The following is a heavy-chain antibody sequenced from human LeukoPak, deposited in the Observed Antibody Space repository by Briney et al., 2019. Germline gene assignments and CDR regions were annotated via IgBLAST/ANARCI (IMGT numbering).Heavy chain of an antibody. V-gene: IGHV1-18*04. CDR3: ARSARYYYGSADWFDP. CDR1: GYTFTGYG. D-gene: IGHD3-10*01. J-gene: IGHJ5*02. Sequence: GASVKVSCKASGYTFTGYGISWVRQAPGQGLEWMGWISAYNGNTNYAQKLQGRVTMTTDTSTSTAYMELRSLRSDDTAVYYCARSARYYYGSADWFDPWGQGTLVTVSS. CDR2: ISAYNGNT.